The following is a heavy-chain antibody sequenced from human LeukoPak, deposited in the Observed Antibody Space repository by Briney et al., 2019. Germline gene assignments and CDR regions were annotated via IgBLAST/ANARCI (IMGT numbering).Heavy chain of an antibody. CDR3: AKGGGLRAGASYRIDY. Sequence: GGSLRLSCAASGFTFTSYAMSWVRQAPGKGLEWVARISGGGGNTNYADSVQGRFTFSRDNSKNTLYLQMNSLRAEDTAVYYCAKGGGLRAGASYRIDYWGQGTLVTVSS. CDR1: GFTFTSYA. J-gene: IGHJ4*02. D-gene: IGHD3-16*02. V-gene: IGHV3-23*01. CDR2: ISGGGGNT.